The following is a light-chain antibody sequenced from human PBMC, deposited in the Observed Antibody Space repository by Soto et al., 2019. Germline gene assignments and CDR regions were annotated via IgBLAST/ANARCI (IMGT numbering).Light chain of an antibody. CDR3: QQYGNSPPST. V-gene: IGKV3-15*01. CDR2: GAS. CDR1: QTISSN. Sequence: DIVMTQSPATLSVSPGERATLSCRASQTISSNLAWYQQKPGQTPRLLIYGASTRAAGIPARFSGSGSGTDFTLTITSLQSEDFAVYFCQQYGNSPPSTFGQGTKLDIK. J-gene: IGKJ2*01.